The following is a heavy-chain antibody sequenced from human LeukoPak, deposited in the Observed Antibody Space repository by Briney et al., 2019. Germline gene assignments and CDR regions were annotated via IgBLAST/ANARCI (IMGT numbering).Heavy chain of an antibody. CDR3: ARDWAPAMTVGPGEAFDI. Sequence: GASVKVSCKASGYTFTGYYMHWGRQAPGQGREWMGWINPNSGGTNYAQKFQGRVTMTRDTSISTAYMELSRLRSDDTALYYCARDWAPAMTVGPGEAFDIWGQGTMVTVSS. V-gene: IGHV1-2*02. CDR2: INPNSGGT. CDR1: GYTFTGYY. J-gene: IGHJ3*02. D-gene: IGHD3-22*01.